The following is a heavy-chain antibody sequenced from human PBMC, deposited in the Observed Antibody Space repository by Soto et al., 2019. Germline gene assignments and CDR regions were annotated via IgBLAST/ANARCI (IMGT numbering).Heavy chain of an antibody. CDR3: ARETAGSTWSSAESLQY. J-gene: IGHJ1*01. CDR2: ISAYNGNT. Sequence: ALVTVSCKASGYTFTSYVIRWVRMAPSPGLEWMGGISAYNGNTHAAQKLQGRVPRTTDASTSTAYMGLRSLKSADTAVFYGARETAGSTWSSAESLQYRGQGTLVTVSS. D-gene: IGHD6-13*01. V-gene: IGHV1-18*01. CDR1: GYTFTSYV.